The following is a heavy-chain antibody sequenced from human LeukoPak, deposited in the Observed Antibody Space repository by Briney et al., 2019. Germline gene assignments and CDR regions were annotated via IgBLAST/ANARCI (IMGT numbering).Heavy chain of an antibody. CDR1: GYTFTSYG. V-gene: IGHV1-18*01. Sequence: GASVKVSCKASGYTFTSYGISWVRQAPGQGLEWMGWISAYNGNTNYAQKFQGRVTMTRDTSTSTVYMELSSLRSEDTAVYYCARDEVLTPFDYWGQGTLVTVSS. CDR2: ISAYNGNT. D-gene: IGHD4/OR15-4a*01. CDR3: ARDEVLTPFDY. J-gene: IGHJ4*02.